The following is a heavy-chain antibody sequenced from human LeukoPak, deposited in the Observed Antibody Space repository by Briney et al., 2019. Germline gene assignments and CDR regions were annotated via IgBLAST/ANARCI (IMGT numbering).Heavy chain of an antibody. J-gene: IGHJ1*01. CDR2: ISYDGSNK. Sequence: GGSLRLSCAASGLTFSSYGMHWVRQAPGKGLEWVAVISYDGSNKYYADSVKGRFTISRDNSKNTLYLQMNSLRAEDTAVYYCASDQRHIVVFQHWGQGTLVTVSS. CDR3: ASDQRHIVVFQH. CDR1: GLTFSSYG. V-gene: IGHV3-30*03. D-gene: IGHD2-21*01.